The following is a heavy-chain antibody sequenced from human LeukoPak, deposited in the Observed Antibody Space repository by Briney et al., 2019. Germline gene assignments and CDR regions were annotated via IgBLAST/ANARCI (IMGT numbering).Heavy chain of an antibody. CDR3: ARGRPHGNDY. CDR1: GFTFSNYW. Sequence: QAGGSLRLSCAASGFTFSNYWMHWVRQAPGEALMWVSRIKSDGSSTTYADSVKGRFSISRDNAKNTLYLQMNSLRVEDTAVYYCARGRPHGNDYWGQGTLVTVSS. D-gene: IGHD4-23*01. CDR2: IKSDGSST. J-gene: IGHJ4*02. V-gene: IGHV3-74*01.